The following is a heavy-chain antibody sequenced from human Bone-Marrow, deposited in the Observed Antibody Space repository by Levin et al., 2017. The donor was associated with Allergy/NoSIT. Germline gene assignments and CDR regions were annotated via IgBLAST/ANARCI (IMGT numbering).Heavy chain of an antibody. CDR3: AKDTQRGGRYVTPLSLAQSFDS. D-gene: IGHD3-10*02. V-gene: IGHV3-30*18. CDR1: GFTFSSFG. Sequence: GGSLRLSCSGSGFTFSSFGLHWVRQAPGKGLEWVAVTSYDGIKSYYADSVKGRFTISRDDSRNTLYLQMHNLRPEDTAVYYCAKDTQRGGRYVTPLSLAQSFDSCGEGTRVIVSS. J-gene: IGHJ4*02. CDR2: TSYDGIKS.